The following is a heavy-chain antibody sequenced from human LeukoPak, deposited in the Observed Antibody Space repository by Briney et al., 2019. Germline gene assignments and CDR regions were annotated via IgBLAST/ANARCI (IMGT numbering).Heavy chain of an antibody. D-gene: IGHD3-10*01. CDR2: MYYSGST. Sequence: SETLSLTCTVSGDSISNNYWSWIRQPAGKGLEGIGYMYYSGSTNYNPSLKSRVSISVDTSKNQFSLKLTSVTAADTAVYYCARRSYGSGVDVWGQGTTVTVSS. J-gene: IGHJ6*02. CDR3: ARRSYGSGVDV. V-gene: IGHV4-59*08. CDR1: GDSISNNY.